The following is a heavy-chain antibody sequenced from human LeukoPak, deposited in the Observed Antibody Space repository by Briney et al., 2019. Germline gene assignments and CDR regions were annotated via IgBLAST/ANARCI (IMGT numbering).Heavy chain of an antibody. D-gene: IGHD6-6*01. J-gene: IGHJ6*03. CDR2: IKHSGST. Sequence: PSETLSLTCAVYGGSFSGYYLSWIRQPPGKGLEWMGEIKHSGSTNYNPSLKSRVTISVDTSKNQFSLKLSSVTAAETAVYYCARGRMAARPGFYYYSYMDVWGKGTTVTVSS. V-gene: IGHV4-34*01. CDR1: GGSFSGYY. CDR3: ARGRMAARPGFYYYSYMDV.